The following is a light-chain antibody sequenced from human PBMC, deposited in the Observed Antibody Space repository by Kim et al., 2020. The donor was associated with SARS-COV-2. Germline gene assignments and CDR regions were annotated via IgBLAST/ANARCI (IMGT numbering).Light chain of an antibody. CDR1: QGISSY. Sequence: ASVGDRVTIAWRASQGISSYLAWYQQKPGKAPKLLIYAASTLQSGVPSRFSGSGSGTDFTLTISSRQPEDFATYYCQQLNSYPFTFGQGTRLEIK. V-gene: IGKV1-9*01. J-gene: IGKJ5*01. CDR3: QQLNSYPFT. CDR2: AAS.